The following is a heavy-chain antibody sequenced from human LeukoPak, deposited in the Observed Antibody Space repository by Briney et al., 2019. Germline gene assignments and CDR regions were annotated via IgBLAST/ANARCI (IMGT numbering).Heavy chain of an antibody. Sequence: PGGSLRVSCAASGFTFSDYYMSWIRQAPGKGMEWVSYISSSGSTIYYADSLKGRFTISRDNAKNSLYLQMNSLSAEDTAVYYCASDRSSSLDYWGQGTLVTVSS. CDR2: ISSSGSTI. V-gene: IGHV3-11*01. CDR1: GFTFSDYY. CDR3: ASDRSSSLDY. J-gene: IGHJ4*02. D-gene: IGHD6-6*01.